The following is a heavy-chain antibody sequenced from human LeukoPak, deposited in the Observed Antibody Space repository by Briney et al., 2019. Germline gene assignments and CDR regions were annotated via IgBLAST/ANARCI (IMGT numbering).Heavy chain of an antibody. CDR2: FYYRGNT. D-gene: IGHD5-24*01. Sequence: PSETLSLTCSVSGDSINSSRHYWDWIRQPPGKGLEWIGNFYYRGNTYYDLSLKSRVTISVDPSKNQFSLKLTSVTAADTAVYYCARRRWLQEIDYWGQGTLVTVSS. CDR3: ARRRWLQEIDY. V-gene: IGHV4-39*01. CDR1: GDSINSSRHY. J-gene: IGHJ4*02.